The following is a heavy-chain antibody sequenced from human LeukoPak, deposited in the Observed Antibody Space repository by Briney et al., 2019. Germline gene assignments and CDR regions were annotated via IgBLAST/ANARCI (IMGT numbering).Heavy chain of an antibody. D-gene: IGHD6-13*01. V-gene: IGHV3-7*04. CDR3: ARGSNWSFDL. Sequence: GRSLRLSCAASGFKFSTYWMTWVRQAPGKGLEWVANIKEDGSEKDYVDSVKGRFTASRDNAKNSLFLQMNSLKDEDTAVYYCARGSNWSFDLWGQGTLVTASS. J-gene: IGHJ4*02. CDR1: GFKFSTYW. CDR2: IKEDGSEK.